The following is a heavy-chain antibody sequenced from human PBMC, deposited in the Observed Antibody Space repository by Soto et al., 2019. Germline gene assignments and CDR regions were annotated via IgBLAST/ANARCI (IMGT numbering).Heavy chain of an antibody. CDR2: IYYSGST. V-gene: IGHV4-59*01. CDR3: ARGTVITFGGVTEFDY. Sequence: PSETLSLTGTVSGGSISSYYWSWIRQPPGKGLEWIGYIYYSGSTNYNPSLKSRVTISVDTSKNQFSLKLSSVTAADTAVYYCARGTVITFGGVTEFDYWGQGTLVTVSS. J-gene: IGHJ4*02. CDR1: GGSISSYY. D-gene: IGHD3-16*01.